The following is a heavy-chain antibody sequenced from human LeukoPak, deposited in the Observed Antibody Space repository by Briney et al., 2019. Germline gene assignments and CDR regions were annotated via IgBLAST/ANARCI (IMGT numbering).Heavy chain of an antibody. CDR3: GRDLNWGAFDI. J-gene: IGHJ3*02. V-gene: IGHV3-23*01. CDR1: GFTFSTYG. CDR2: IGPSGDNT. D-gene: IGHD7-27*01. Sequence: PGGSLRLSCAASGFTFSTYGMHWVRQAPGKGLEWVSGIGPSGDNTYYADSVKGRFTISRDNSRNTVLLQMNSLTAEDTAVYYCGRDLNWGAFDIRGLGAMVTVSS.